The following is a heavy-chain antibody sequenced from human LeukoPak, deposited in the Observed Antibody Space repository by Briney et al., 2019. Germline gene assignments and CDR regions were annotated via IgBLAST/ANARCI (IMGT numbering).Heavy chain of an antibody. CDR1: GDSISFYF. CDR2: IYYTGST. V-gene: IGHV4-59*08. J-gene: IGHJ4*02. Sequence: PSETLSLTCSVSGDSISFYFWTWIRQPPGKGLEWVGSIYYTGSTNYNPSLKSRVTISVDTSKNQFSLKLDSVTAADTAVYFCARRNDILTGYFSNFDYWGQGTLVTVSS. D-gene: IGHD3-9*01. CDR3: ARRNDILTGYFSNFDY.